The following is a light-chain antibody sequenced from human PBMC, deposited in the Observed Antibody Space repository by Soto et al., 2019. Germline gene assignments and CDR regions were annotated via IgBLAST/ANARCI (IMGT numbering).Light chain of an antibody. J-gene: IGLJ2*01. CDR1: SSNIGKNY. V-gene: IGLV1-51*02. CDR3: GSWDTSLSAVV. Sequence: QYVLTQPPSVSAAPGQKVTISCSGSSSNIGKNYVSWYQQFPGAAPKLLIYENDKRPSVIPDRFSGSKSGTSVTLGITGLQTGDEADYYCGSWDTSLSAVVFGGGTQLTVL. CDR2: END.